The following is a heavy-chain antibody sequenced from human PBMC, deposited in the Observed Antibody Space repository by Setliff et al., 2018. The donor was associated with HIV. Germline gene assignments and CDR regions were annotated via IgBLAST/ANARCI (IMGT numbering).Heavy chain of an antibody. CDR3: AREKEKLWFGELSHGDFDY. Sequence: SETLSLTCLVSHYSISDSYYWGWVRQPPGKGLEWIGTVYYLGNTYHNPSLRSRLSLSIDRSHQSFSFQLTSVSAADTAMYYCAREKEKLWFGELSHGDFDYWGQGTLVTVSS. J-gene: IGHJ4*02. V-gene: IGHV4-38-2*02. CDR2: VYYLGNT. CDR1: HYSISDSYY. D-gene: IGHD3-10*01.